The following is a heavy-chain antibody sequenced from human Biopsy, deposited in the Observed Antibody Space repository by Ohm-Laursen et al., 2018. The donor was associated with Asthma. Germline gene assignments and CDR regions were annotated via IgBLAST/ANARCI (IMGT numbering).Heavy chain of an antibody. CDR3: AKRRGYSDLTDFDH. CDR1: GFVFSSHA. V-gene: IGHV3-30*18. D-gene: IGHD3-3*01. Sequence: SLRLSCAASGFVFSSHAMHWVRQAPGKGLEWVAVVSYDGGVAHYADSMKGRFTISRDNAKRTLYLQMNRLRTDDTAVYYCAKRRGYSDLTDFDHWGQGTLVTVSS. J-gene: IGHJ4*02. CDR2: VSYDGGVA.